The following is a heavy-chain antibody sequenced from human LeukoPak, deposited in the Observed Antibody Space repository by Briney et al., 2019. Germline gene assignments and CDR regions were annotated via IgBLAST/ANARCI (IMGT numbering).Heavy chain of an antibody. CDR3: ARVFVMVRGVNDWFDP. CDR1: GGSISSSSYY. V-gene: IGHV4-39*07. J-gene: IGHJ5*02. Sequence: SETLSLTCTVSGGSISSSSYYWGWIRQPPGKGLEWIGSIYYSGSTYYNPSLKSRVTISVDTSKNQFSLKLSSVTAADTAVYYCARVFVMVRGVNDWFDPWGQGTLVTVSS. D-gene: IGHD3-10*01. CDR2: IYYSGST.